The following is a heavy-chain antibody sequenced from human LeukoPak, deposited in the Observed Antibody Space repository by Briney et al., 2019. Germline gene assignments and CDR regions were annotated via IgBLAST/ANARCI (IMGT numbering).Heavy chain of an antibody. CDR3: AARKVRGVWFYLDY. J-gene: IGHJ4*02. CDR2: IYDDNT. V-gene: IGHV3-23*01. Sequence: GGSLRLSCAASGFTVSAYAMAWVRQAPGKGLEWASTIYDDNTYYADSVKGRFAISTDNSKNTLYLQMSSLRVEDTAVYFCAARKVRGVWFYLDYWGQGTLVTVSS. D-gene: IGHD3-10*01. CDR1: GFTVSAYA.